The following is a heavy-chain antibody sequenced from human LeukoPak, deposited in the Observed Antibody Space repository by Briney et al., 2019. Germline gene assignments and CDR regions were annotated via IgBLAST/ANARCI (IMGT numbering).Heavy chain of an antibody. CDR2: IDHSGST. CDR3: ARGGIAVAGNWFDP. Sequence: SETLSLTCAVYGGSFSGYYWSWIRQPPGKGLEWIGEIDHSGSTNYNPSLKSRVTISVDTSKNQFSLKLSSVTAADTAVYYCARGGIAVAGNWFDPWGQGTLVTVSS. D-gene: IGHD6-19*01. V-gene: IGHV4-34*01. J-gene: IGHJ5*02. CDR1: GGSFSGYY.